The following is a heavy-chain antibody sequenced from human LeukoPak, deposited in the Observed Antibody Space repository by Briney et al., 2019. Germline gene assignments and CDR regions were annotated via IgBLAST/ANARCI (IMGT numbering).Heavy chain of an antibody. CDR2: ISSSGSTI. CDR1: GFTFSSYE. Sequence: GGSLRLSCAASGFTFSSYEMNWVRHDPGKGLEWVSYISSSGSTIYYADSVKGRFTISRDNAKNSLYLQMNSLRAEDTAVYYCTRAYYDILTGYYWYYFDYWGQGTLVTVSS. D-gene: IGHD3-9*01. V-gene: IGHV3-48*03. CDR3: TRAYYDILTGYYWYYFDY. J-gene: IGHJ4*02.